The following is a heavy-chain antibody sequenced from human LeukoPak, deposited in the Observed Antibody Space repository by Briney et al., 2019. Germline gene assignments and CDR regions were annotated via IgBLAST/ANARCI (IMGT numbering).Heavy chain of an antibody. Sequence: PSETLSLTCTVSGGSISSYYWSWIRQPAGKGLEWIGRIYTSGSTNYNPSLKSRVTISVDTSKNQFSLKLSSVTAADTAVYYCASSILGYCSGGSCYWFDPWGQGTLVTVSS. CDR3: ASSILGYCSGGSCYWFDP. CDR2: IYTSGST. CDR1: GGSISSYY. J-gene: IGHJ5*02. D-gene: IGHD2-15*01. V-gene: IGHV4-4*07.